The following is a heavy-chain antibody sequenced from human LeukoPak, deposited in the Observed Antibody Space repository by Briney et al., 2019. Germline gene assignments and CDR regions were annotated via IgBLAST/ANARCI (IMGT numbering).Heavy chain of an antibody. J-gene: IGHJ5*02. V-gene: IGHV3-48*03. D-gene: IGHD3-3*01. CDR3: AREAADYDFWSPRPAGYNWFDP. CDR2: ISSSGSTI. CDR1: GFTFSSYE. Sequence: PGGSLRLSCAASGFTFSSYEMNWVRQAPGKGLEWVSYISSSGSTIYYADSVKRRFTISRDNAKNSLYLHMNSLRAEDTAVYYCAREAADYDFWSPRPAGYNWFDPWGQGTLVTVSS.